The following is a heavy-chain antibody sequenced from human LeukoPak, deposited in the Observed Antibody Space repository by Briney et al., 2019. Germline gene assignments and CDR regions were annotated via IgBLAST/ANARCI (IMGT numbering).Heavy chain of an antibody. CDR2: ISGSGGST. V-gene: IGHV3-23*01. D-gene: IGHD2-2*01. CDR3: AKSRYCSSTSCYPPEAFDI. Sequence: QPGGSLRLSCAASGFTFSSYAMSWVRQAPGKGLEWVSAISGSGGSTYYADSVKGRFTISRDNSKNTLYLQMNSLRAEDTAVYYCAKSRYCSSTSCYPPEAFDIWGQGTMVTVSS. CDR1: GFTFSSYA. J-gene: IGHJ3*02.